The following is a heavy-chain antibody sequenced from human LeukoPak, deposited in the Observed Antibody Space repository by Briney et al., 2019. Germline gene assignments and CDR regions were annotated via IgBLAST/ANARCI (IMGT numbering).Heavy chain of an antibody. V-gene: IGHV1-69*13. CDR2: IIPIFGTA. D-gene: IGHD3-10*01. CDR3: ARVPPSGFYYYYYMDV. CDR1: GGTFSSYA. J-gene: IGHJ6*03. Sequence: ASVKVSCKASGGTFSSYAISWVRQAPGQGLEWMGGIIPIFGTANYAQKFQGRVTITADESTSTAYMELSSLRSEDTAVYYCARVPPSGFYYYYYMDVWGKGTTVTVSS.